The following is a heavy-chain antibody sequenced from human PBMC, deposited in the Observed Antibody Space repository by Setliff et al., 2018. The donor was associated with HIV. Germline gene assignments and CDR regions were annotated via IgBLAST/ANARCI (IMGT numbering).Heavy chain of an antibody. Sequence: KPSETLSLTCAVSGGSISSGGYSWSWIRQPPGKGLEWIGYIFHSGSTYYNPSLKSRVTISVDRSKNQFSLNVTSVTAADTAVYYCVATTHNFWSAYTSWGQGTPVTVSS. V-gene: IGHV4-30-2*01. J-gene: IGHJ4*02. D-gene: IGHD3-3*01. CDR3: VATTHNFWSAYTS. CDR2: IFHSGST. CDR1: GGSISSGGYS.